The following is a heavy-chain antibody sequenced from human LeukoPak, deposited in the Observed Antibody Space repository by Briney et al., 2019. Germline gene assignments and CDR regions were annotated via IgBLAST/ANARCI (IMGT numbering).Heavy chain of an antibody. J-gene: IGHJ2*01. D-gene: IGHD6-19*01. CDR2: IHYSGST. Sequence: SETLSLTCTVSGASISSHYWSWIRQPPGKGLKWLGFIHYSGSTAYNPSLKGRVTISLDSAKSHFSLKLNSVTAADTAVYYCARDTSGWSAAWYFDLWGRGTLVTVSS. CDR1: GASISSHY. V-gene: IGHV4-59*11. CDR3: ARDTSGWSAAWYFDL.